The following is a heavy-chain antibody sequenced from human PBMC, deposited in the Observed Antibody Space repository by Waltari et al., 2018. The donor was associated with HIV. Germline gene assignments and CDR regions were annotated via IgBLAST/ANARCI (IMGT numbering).Heavy chain of an antibody. J-gene: IGHJ6*02. Sequence: EEQLVESGGGMVHPGGSRRPPCGASGIPISDYTRNWVRQAPGKGLEWISHIRSRSDSYYADSVRGRFTISRDNAKNSLYLQMDSLRDEDTAVYYCARDDLYRSGLDVWGQGTTVTVSS. V-gene: IGHV3-48*02. CDR3: ARDDLYRSGLDV. CDR1: GIPISDYT. CDR2: IRSRSDS. D-gene: IGHD2-8*01.